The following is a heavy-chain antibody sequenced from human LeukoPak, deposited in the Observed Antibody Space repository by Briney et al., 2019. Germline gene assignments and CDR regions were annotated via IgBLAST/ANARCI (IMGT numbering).Heavy chain of an antibody. J-gene: IGHJ4*02. Sequence: GGSLRLSCTASGFTFGDYAMSWVRQAPGKGLEWVGFIRSKAYGGTTEYAASVKGRFTISRDDSKSIAYLQMNSLKTEDTAVYYCTRVRWLRYGAFDYWGQGTLVTVSS. CDR1: GFTFGDYA. D-gene: IGHD5-12*01. CDR3: TRVRWLRYGAFDY. CDR2: IRSKAYGGTT. V-gene: IGHV3-49*04.